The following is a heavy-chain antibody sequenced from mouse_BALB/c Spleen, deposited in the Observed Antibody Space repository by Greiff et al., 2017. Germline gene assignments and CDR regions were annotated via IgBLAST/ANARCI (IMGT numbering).Heavy chain of an antibody. Sequence: QVQLQQSGPELVRPGVSVKISCKGSGYTFTDYAMPWVKQSHAKSLEWIGVISTYYGNTNYNQKFKGKATMTVDKSSSTAYMELARLTSEDSAIYYCARGGDGYYVAMDYWGQGTSVTVSS. J-gene: IGHJ4*01. D-gene: IGHD2-3*01. CDR2: ISTYYGNT. CDR3: ARGGDGYYVAMDY. CDR1: GYTFTDYA. V-gene: IGHV1-67*01.